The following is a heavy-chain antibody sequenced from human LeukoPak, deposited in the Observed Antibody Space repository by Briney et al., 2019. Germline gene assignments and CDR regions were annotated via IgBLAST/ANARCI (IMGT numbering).Heavy chain of an antibody. D-gene: IGHD5-12*01. Sequence: ASVKVSCKASGGSFSDYSSSLARQAPGQGLEWMGRIIAILDTAHYAQKFQGRFTITADKSTTTVYMELSSLRSDDTAVYYCVRSGYDGDWFEPWVERTLVTVSS. CDR2: IIAILDTA. CDR1: GGSFSDYS. J-gene: IGHJ5*02. CDR3: VRSGYDGDWFEP. V-gene: IGHV1-69*08.